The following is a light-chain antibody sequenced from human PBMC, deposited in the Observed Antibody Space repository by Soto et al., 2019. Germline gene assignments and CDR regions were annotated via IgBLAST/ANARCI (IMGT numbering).Light chain of an antibody. CDR3: QKYGSSPGT. CDR2: GES. CDR1: QSVSSSY. V-gene: IGKV3-20*01. J-gene: IGKJ1*01. Sequence: EIVLTQSPGTLSFSPGDRATLSCRGSQSVSSSYLAWYQQKTGQAPRILIYGESSRATGIPDRLSGSGSGTDLNLTISRLEPEDFAVYYCQKYGSSPGTFGQGTKVDIK.